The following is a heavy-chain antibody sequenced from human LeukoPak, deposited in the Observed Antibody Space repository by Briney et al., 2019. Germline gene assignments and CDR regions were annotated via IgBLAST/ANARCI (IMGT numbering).Heavy chain of an antibody. V-gene: IGHV4-31*03. J-gene: IGHJ6*02. CDR1: GGSISSGGYY. Sequence: SQTLSLTCTVSGGSISSGGYYWSWIRQHPGKGLEWIVYIYYSGSTYYNPSLKSRVTISVDTSKNQFSLKLSSVTAADTAVYYCARDLRQQLVRGYGMDVWGQGTTVTVSS. CDR2: IYYSGST. D-gene: IGHD6-13*01. CDR3: ARDLRQQLVRGYGMDV.